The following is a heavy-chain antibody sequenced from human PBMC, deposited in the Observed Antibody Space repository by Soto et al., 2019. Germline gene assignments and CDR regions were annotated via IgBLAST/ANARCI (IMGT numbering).Heavy chain of an antibody. CDR2: VYYTGST. J-gene: IGHJ4*02. CDR3: ARSVAVPGAHIDY. CDR1: GGSFSGYY. D-gene: IGHD6-19*01. V-gene: IGHV4-34*01. Sequence: RWETLSLTCAVYGGSFSGYYWSWIRQPPGKGLEWLGDVYYTGSTNYSPSLKSRVSISVDTSKNEFSLRLSSVTAADTAVYFCARSVAVPGAHIDYWGQGTQVTVS.